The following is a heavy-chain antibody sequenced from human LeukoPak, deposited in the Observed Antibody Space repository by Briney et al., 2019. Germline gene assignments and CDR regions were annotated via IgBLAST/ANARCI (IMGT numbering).Heavy chain of an antibody. CDR1: GFTFSSYG. D-gene: IGHD6-13*01. Sequence: GGSLRLSCAASGFTFSSYGMHWVRKAPGKGLEWVAVISYDGSNKYYADSVKGRFTISRDNSKNTLYLQMNSLRAEDTAVYYCARDLVIAAAGTGYWGQGTLVTVSS. V-gene: IGHV3-30*03. J-gene: IGHJ4*02. CDR2: ISYDGSNK. CDR3: ARDLVIAAAGTGY.